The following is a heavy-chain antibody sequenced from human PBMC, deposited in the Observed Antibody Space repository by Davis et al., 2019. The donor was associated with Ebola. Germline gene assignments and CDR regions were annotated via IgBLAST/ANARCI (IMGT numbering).Heavy chain of an antibody. V-gene: IGHV3-30*03. Sequence: PGGSLRLSCAASGFALRSYWMSWVRQAPGKGLEWVAALSYDGSHENHAQSVKGRFTISRDNSKNTLYLQMNSLRAEDTAVYYCATQGVRYGDYPFDFWGPGTLVTVSS. J-gene: IGHJ4*02. CDR2: LSYDGSHE. D-gene: IGHD4-17*01. CDR3: ATQGVRYGDYPFDF. CDR1: GFALRSYW.